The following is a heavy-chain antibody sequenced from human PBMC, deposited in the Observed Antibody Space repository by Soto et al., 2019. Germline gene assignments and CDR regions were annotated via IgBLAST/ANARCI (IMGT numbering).Heavy chain of an antibody. Sequence: QVHLVQSGAEVKESGASVKVSCKASGYTFTNYGVAWVRRAPGQGLEWMGGISGSNGDTRYAQNLLNRVSLTTDTSTNTAYIELRSLRTDDTSRYFCGRGGLAGSGSYDYWGQGTLVTVSS. J-gene: IGHJ4*02. CDR3: GRGGLAGSGSYDY. CDR2: ISGSNGDT. V-gene: IGHV1-18*01. CDR1: GYTFTNYG. D-gene: IGHD3-3*01.